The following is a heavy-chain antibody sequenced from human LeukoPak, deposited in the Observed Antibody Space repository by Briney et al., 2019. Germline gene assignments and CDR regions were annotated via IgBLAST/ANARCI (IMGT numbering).Heavy chain of an antibody. J-gene: IGHJ6*02. V-gene: IGHV3-23*01. CDR3: AKYVTPPGTYYYGLDV. CDR2: ISGSGDAT. D-gene: IGHD6-13*01. CDR1: GFIFSSYA. Sequence: GGSLRLSCAASGFIFSSYAMNWVRQAPGKGLEWVSGISGSGDATFYADPVKGRFTISRDNSKNTLYLQMNSLRGDDTAVYYCAKYVTPPGTYYYGLDVWDQGTTVTVSS.